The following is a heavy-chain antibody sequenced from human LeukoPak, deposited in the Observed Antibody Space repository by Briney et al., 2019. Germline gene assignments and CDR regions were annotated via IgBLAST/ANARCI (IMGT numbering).Heavy chain of an antibody. CDR2: ISSSSSTI. J-gene: IGHJ5*02. CDR1: GFTFSSYS. D-gene: IGHD6-13*01. CDR3: AKDHIAAAGRLGP. Sequence: GGSLRLSCAASGFTFSSYSMNWVRQAPGKGLEWVSYISSSSSTIYYADSVKGRFTISRDNAKNSLYLQMNSLRAEDTAVYYCAKDHIAAAGRLGPWGQGTLVTVSS. V-gene: IGHV3-48*01.